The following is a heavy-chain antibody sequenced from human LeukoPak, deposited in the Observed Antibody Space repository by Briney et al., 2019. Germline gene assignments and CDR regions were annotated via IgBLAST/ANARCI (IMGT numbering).Heavy chain of an antibody. Sequence: SETLSLTCAVYGGSFSGYYWSWIRQPPGKGLEWIGEINHSGSTNYNPSLKSRVTISVDTSKNQFSLKLSSVTAADTAMYYCVRGLLTDTTSYYAYWGQGTLVTVSS. D-gene: IGHD2/OR15-2a*01. CDR1: GGSFSGYY. CDR3: VRGLLTDTTSYYAY. V-gene: IGHV4-34*01. CDR2: INHSGST. J-gene: IGHJ4*02.